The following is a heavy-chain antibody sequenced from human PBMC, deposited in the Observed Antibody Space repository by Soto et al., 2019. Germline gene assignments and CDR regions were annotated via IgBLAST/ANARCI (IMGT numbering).Heavy chain of an antibody. J-gene: IGHJ4*02. CDR1: GGSISSGGYY. D-gene: IGHD3-3*01. CDR2: IYYSGST. CDR3: ARSLYDFWSGYYMEWYFDY. V-gene: IGHV4-31*03. Sequence: SETLSLTCTVSGGSISSGGYYWSWIRQHPGKGLEWIGYIYYSGSTYYNPSLKSRVTISVDTSKNQFSLKLSSVTAADTAVYYCARSLYDFWSGYYMEWYFDYWGQGTLVTVSS.